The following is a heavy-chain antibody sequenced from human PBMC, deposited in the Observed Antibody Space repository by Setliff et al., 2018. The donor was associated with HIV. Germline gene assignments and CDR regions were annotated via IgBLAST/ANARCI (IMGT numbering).Heavy chain of an antibody. CDR2: IYYSGDS. V-gene: IGHV4-59*08. CDR3: ARFARDPTD. CDR1: GASITSSY. Sequence: SETLSLTCTVSGASITSSYWTWIRQSPGRGLEYLGYIYYSGDSNYSPSLKSRLSMSLDASTSQFSLRLNSLTAADTAMNYGARFARDPTDWGRGILVTVS. J-gene: IGHJ4*02.